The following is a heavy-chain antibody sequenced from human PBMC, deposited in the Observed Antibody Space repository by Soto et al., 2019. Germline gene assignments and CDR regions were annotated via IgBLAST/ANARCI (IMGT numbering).Heavy chain of an antibody. CDR1: AFNFANYA. V-gene: IGHV3-23*01. J-gene: IGHJ4*02. Sequence: EVQLLESGGGWVQPGGSLRLSCAASAFNFANYAMSWVRLAPGQGLEWVSGISRSGGAKFYSDSANGRFTVSSDNYKHTLYLDMNSLSAEDTAVYYFAKDSEYADILAGNFSGPGAFGYWGQGALVTVSS. D-gene: IGHD3-9*01. CDR2: ISRSGGAK. CDR3: AKDSEYADILAGNFSGPGAFGY.